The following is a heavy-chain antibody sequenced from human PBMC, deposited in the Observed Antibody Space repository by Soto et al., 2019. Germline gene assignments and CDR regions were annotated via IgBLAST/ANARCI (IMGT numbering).Heavy chain of an antibody. D-gene: IGHD2-8*01. CDR1: GFTFSDHY. J-gene: IGHJ5*02. CDR3: TRENIVLMVYALAGPWFDP. CDR2: TRNKANSYTT. V-gene: IGHV3-72*01. Sequence: GGSLRLSCAASGFTFSDHYMDWVRQAPGKGLEWVGRTRNKANSYTTEYAASVKGRFTISRDDSKSIAYLQMNSLKTEDTAVYYCTRENIVLMVYALAGPWFDPWGQGTLVTVSS.